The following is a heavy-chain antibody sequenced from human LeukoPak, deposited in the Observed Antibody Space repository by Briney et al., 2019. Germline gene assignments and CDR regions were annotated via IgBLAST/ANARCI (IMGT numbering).Heavy chain of an antibody. V-gene: IGHV3-21*01. CDR3: ARDRVVVVAATNDAFDI. CDR2: ISSSSSYI. J-gene: IGHJ3*02. D-gene: IGHD2-15*01. Sequence: GGSLRLSCAASGFTFSSYSMNWVRQAPGKGLEWVSSISSSSSYIYYADSVKGRFTISRDNAKNSLYLQMNSLRAEDTAVYYCARDRVVVVAATNDAFDIWGQGTMVTVSS. CDR1: GFTFSSYS.